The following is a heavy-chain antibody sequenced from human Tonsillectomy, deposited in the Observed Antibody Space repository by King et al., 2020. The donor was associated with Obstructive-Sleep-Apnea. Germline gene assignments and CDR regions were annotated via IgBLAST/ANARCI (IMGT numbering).Heavy chain of an antibody. CDR3: ARGPITIPNAVRAFDI. V-gene: IGHV4-31*03. CDR2: IHYTATT. CDR1: GGSISVGYY. J-gene: IGHJ3*02. D-gene: IGHD3-3*01. Sequence: HVQLQESGPGLVKPSQTLSLTCTVSGGSISVGYYWNWIRQVPGKGLEGLGYIHYTATTFYIPSLQRRLTISLDTSKTPFSLRLTSVTAADTAVYYCARGPITIPNAVRAFDIWGQGTLVSVSS.